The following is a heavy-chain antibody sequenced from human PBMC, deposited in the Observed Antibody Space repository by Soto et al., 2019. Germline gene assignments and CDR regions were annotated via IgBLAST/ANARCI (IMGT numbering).Heavy chain of an antibody. CDR2: IHYSGNA. CDR3: TRVNATLDF. Sequence: SETLSLTCTVSGGSINTYNLFWAWIRQPPGKGLEWIASIHYSGNAYYNPSLTSRVTISRDTSKHRVSLELSSVTAADTAVYYCTRVNATLDFWGQGTLVTVSS. V-gene: IGHV4-39*01. CDR1: GGSINTYNLF. J-gene: IGHJ4*02.